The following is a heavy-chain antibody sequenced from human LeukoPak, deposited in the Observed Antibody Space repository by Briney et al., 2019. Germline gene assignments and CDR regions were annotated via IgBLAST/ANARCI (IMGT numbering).Heavy chain of an antibody. V-gene: IGHV3-23*01. D-gene: IGHD6-19*01. CDR2: IGGSNGIT. Sequence: GGSLRLSCAASRFTFNSYAMSWVRQAPGKGLEWVSVIGGSNGITFYVGSVKGRFTISRDDSKNTLYLQMNSLRADDTAVYYCAKAYQYSNGWYNYWGQGTLVTVSS. CDR1: RFTFNSYA. CDR3: AKAYQYSNGWYNY. J-gene: IGHJ4*02.